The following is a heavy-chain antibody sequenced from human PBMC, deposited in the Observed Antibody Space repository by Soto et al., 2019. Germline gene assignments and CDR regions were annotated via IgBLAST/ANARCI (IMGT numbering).Heavy chain of an antibody. Sequence: QVQLVQSGGEVKKPGASVKVSCKASGDTVTKYGISWVRQAPGQGLEWLGWISFYNGHTNYALKFQDRITFTTDTSTSTACMELRSLTSDDTAVYYCASATSIAVAGKETWGQGTLVTVSS. CDR3: ASATSIAVAGKET. J-gene: IGHJ4*02. CDR1: GDTVTKYG. CDR2: ISFYNGHT. D-gene: IGHD6-19*01. V-gene: IGHV1-18*01.